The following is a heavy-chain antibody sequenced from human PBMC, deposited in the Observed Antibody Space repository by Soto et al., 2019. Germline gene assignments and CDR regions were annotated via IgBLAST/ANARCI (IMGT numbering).Heavy chain of an antibody. CDR2: IGGGGGHI. Sequence: EVQLLESGGGLVQPGGPLGLSCVASGFTFSNYAMSWVRQAPGKVLEWVSAIGGGGGHIYYADSAKGRFIISRDNSRNTLYLQMDSLRVEDTAVYYCAKEAPATGYADSWGQGTLVTVSS. J-gene: IGHJ4*02. CDR1: GFTFSNYA. D-gene: IGHD5-12*01. CDR3: AKEAPATGYADS. V-gene: IGHV3-23*01.